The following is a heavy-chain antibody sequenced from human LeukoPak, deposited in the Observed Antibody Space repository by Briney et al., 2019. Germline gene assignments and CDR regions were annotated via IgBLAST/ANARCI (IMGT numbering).Heavy chain of an antibody. D-gene: IGHD4-17*01. CDR1: GGSFSGYY. J-gene: IGHJ4*02. CDR3: ARDGDYTPLDY. V-gene: IGHV4-34*01. CDR2: INHSGST. Sequence: SETLSLTCAVYGGSFSGYYWSWIRQPPGKGLEWIGEINHSGSTNYNPSLKSRVTISVDTSKNQFSLKLSSVTAADTAVYYCARDGDYTPLDYWGQGTLVTVSS.